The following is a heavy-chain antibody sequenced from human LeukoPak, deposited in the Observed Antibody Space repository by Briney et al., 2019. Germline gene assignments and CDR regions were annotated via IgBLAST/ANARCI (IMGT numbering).Heavy chain of an antibody. CDR3: ARASVLLWFGELLSGWLDY. CDR1: GYTFTGYY. V-gene: IGHV1-2*02. J-gene: IGHJ4*02. D-gene: IGHD3-10*01. Sequence: ASVKVSCKASGYTFTGYYMHWVRQAPGQGLEWMGLINPNSGGTNYAQKFQGRVTMTRDTSISTAYMELSRLRSDDTAVYYCARASVLLWFGELLSGWLDYWGQGTLVTVSS. CDR2: INPNSGGT.